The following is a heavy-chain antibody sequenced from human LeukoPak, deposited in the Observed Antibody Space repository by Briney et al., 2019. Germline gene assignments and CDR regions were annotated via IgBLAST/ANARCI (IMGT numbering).Heavy chain of an antibody. Sequence: GEALKISCKGSGYSFTSYWIGWARQMPGKGLEGMGIIYPGESDTRYSPSFQGQVTISADQSTSTAYLQWSSLKASDTAMYYCARQHQLYYYGMDVWGHGTTVTVSS. D-gene: IGHD1-1*01. CDR3: ARQHQLYYYGMDV. V-gene: IGHV5-51*01. CDR2: IYPGESDT. J-gene: IGHJ6*02. CDR1: GYSFTSYW.